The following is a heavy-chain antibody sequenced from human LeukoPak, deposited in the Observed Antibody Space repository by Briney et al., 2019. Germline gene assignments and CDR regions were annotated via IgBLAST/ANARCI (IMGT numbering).Heavy chain of an antibody. CDR2: IVVGSGNT. V-gene: IGHV1-58*02. Sequence: ASVKVSCKASGFTFTSSAMQWVRQARGQRLEWIGWIVVGSGNTNYAQKFQERVTITKDRSTSTAYMELSRLRYEDTAVYYCAAASYDSSGGNDYWGQGALVTVSS. CDR3: AAASYDSSGGNDY. D-gene: IGHD3-22*01. CDR1: GFTFTSSA. J-gene: IGHJ4*02.